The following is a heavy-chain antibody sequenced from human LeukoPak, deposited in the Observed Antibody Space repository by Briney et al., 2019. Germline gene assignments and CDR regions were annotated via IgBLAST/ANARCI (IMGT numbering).Heavy chain of an antibody. V-gene: IGHV4-34*01. D-gene: IGHD2-15*01. CDR1: GGSFSGYY. CDR2: INHSGST. Sequence: SETLSPTCAVYGGSFSGYYWSWIRQPPGKGLEWIGEINHSGSTNYNPSLKSRVTISVDTSKNQFSLKLSSVTAADTAVYYCARRMVYCSGGSCSKPWYFDYWGQGTLVTVSS. J-gene: IGHJ4*02. CDR3: ARRMVYCSGGSCSKPWYFDY.